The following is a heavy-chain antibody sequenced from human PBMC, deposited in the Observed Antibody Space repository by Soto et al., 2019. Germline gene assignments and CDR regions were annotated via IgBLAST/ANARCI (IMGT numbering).Heavy chain of an antibody. D-gene: IGHD3-3*01. CDR3: ARLLFYDFHLDC. V-gene: IGHV4-39*02. Sequence: PSETLSLTCTVSGDSITRSNFYWGWIRQPPGKGLEWLGSIFYSGSTFYNPALKSRVTFSVDTSKNHFSLKLSSVTAADTAVYYCARLLFYDFHLDCWGRGTLVTVSS. CDR1: GDSITRSNFY. J-gene: IGHJ4*01. CDR2: IFYSGST.